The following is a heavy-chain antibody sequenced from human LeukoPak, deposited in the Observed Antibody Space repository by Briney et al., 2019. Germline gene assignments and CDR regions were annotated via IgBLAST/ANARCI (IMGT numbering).Heavy chain of an antibody. CDR3: ARGKGERYCSSTSCYKFHWFDP. J-gene: IGHJ5*02. CDR2: IIPIFGTA. D-gene: IGHD2-2*02. CDR1: GGTFSSYA. Sequence: ASEKVSCKASGGTFSSYAISWVRQAPGQGLEWMGGIIPIFGTANYAQKFQGRVTITTDESTSTAYMELSSLRSEDTAVYYCARGKGERYCSSTSCYKFHWFDPWGQGTLVTVSS. V-gene: IGHV1-69*05.